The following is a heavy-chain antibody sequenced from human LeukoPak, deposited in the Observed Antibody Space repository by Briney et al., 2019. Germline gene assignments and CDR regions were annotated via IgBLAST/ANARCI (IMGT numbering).Heavy chain of an antibody. CDR2: VYYTGST. D-gene: IGHD3-22*01. CDR1: GGSISSDSYY. Sequence: SETLSLTCTVSGGSISSDSYYWSWIRQRPGLGLEWIGYVYYTGSTYYNPSLRSRISLSLDTSEKQISLRLTFVTATDSAVYYCARGLYDTSGYHFDYWGQGTLVTVSS. CDR3: ARGLYDTSGYHFDY. V-gene: IGHV4-31*03. J-gene: IGHJ4*02.